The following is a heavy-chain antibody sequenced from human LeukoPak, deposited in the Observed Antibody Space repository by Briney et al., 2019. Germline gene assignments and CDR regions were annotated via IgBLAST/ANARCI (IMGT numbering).Heavy chain of an antibody. CDR1: GDSVSNGNYY. J-gene: IGHJ4*02. D-gene: IGHD3-10*01. V-gene: IGHV4-61*03. Sequence: SETLSLTCTVSGDSVSNGNYYWSWLRQPPGKALEWIGYIYFTGKTYYNPSLEGRVTILVDTSRNHFSVKLSSVTAADTAVYYCARSQNYYGSGDYWSQGTLVTVSS. CDR2: IYFTGKT. CDR3: ARSQNYYGSGDY.